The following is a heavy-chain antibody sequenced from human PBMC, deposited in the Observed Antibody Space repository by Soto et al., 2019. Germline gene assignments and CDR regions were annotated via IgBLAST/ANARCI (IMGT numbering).Heavy chain of an antibody. J-gene: IGHJ4*02. V-gene: IGHV3-30-3*01. CDR2: ISYDGSNK. CDR1: GFTFSSYA. CDR3: ARDHALGDGSWPQLVWTSRIAVAGAPFGY. D-gene: IGHD6-19*01. Sequence: QVQLVESGGGVVQPGRSLRLSCAASGFTFSSYAMHWVRQAPGKGLEWVAVISYDGSNKYYADSVKGRFTISRDNSKNKLYLQMNRLRAEDTAVYYCARDHALGDGSWPQLVWTSRIAVAGAPFGYWGQGTLVTVSS.